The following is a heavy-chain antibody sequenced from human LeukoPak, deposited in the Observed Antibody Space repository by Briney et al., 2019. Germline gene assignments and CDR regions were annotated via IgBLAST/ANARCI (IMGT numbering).Heavy chain of an antibody. V-gene: IGHV3-23*01. Sequence: PGGSLRLSCAASGFTFSSYAMNWVRQAPGKGLEWVSVITGSGGNTYYADSVKGRFTISKDNSKNTVYLQMSSLRVDDTAVYYCVKAASSSWPSYYYGMDVWGQGTTVTVSS. CDR3: VKAASSSWPSYYYGMDV. D-gene: IGHD6-13*01. CDR1: GFTFSSYA. J-gene: IGHJ6*02. CDR2: ITGSGGNT.